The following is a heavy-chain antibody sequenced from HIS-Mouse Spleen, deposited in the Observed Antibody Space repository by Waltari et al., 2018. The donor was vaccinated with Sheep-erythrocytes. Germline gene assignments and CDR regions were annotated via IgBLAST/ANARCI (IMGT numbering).Heavy chain of an antibody. D-gene: IGHD3-3*01. CDR2: IFSNDEK. Sequence: QVTLKESGPVLVKPTETLTLTCTVSGFSLSNARMGVSWIRQPPGKALEWLAHIFSNDEKSYSTSLKSMLTISQDTSKSQVVLTMTNMDPVDTATYYCARITSYYDFWSTYNKDYFDYWGQGTLVTVSS. CDR3: ARITSYYDFWSTYNKDYFDY. CDR1: GFSLSNARMG. V-gene: IGHV2-26*01. J-gene: IGHJ4*02.